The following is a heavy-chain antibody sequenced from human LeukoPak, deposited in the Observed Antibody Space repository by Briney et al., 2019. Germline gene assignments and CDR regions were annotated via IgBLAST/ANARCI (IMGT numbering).Heavy chain of an antibody. D-gene: IGHD2-15*01. J-gene: IGHJ4*02. CDR3: ARGRRWGYCSGGSCHTPYYFDY. Sequence: GASVKVPCKASGGTFSSYAISWVRQAPGQGLEWMGGIIPIFGTANYAQKFQGRVTITADESTSTAYMELSSLRSEDTAVYYCARGRRWGYCSGGSCHTPYYFDYWGQGTLVTVSS. CDR2: IIPIFGTA. CDR1: GGTFSSYA. V-gene: IGHV1-69*13.